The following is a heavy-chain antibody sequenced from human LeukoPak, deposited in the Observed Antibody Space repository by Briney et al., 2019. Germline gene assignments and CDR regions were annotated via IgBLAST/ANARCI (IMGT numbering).Heavy chain of an antibody. J-gene: IGHJ4*02. V-gene: IGHV3-33*01. CDR3: ARGNYDRSGYYDY. Sequence: GRSLRLSCAASGFTFSSYGMHWVRQAPGKGLEWGAVIWYDGSNKYYADSVKGRFTISRDNSKNTLYLQMNSLRAEDTAVYYCARGNYDRSGYYDYWGQGTLVTVSS. CDR2: IWYDGSNK. D-gene: IGHD3-22*01. CDR1: GFTFSSYG.